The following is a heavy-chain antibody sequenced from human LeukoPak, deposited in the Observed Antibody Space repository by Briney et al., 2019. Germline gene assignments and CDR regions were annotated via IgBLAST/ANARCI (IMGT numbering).Heavy chain of an antibody. D-gene: IGHD5-24*01. CDR1: GFTVTSYG. V-gene: IGHV3-33*01. Sequence: GGSLRLSCAASGFTVTSYGMHWVRQAPGKGLEWVAVIWYDGSNKYYADSVKGRFTTSRDNSKNTLYLQMNSLRAEDTAVYYCARGNGYNSDRFDFWGQGTLVTVST. CDR3: ARGNGYNSDRFDF. J-gene: IGHJ4*02. CDR2: IWYDGSNK.